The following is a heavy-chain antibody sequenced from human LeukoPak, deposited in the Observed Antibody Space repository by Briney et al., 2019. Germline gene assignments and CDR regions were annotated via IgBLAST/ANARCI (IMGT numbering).Heavy chain of an antibody. CDR1: GFMFNKYL. D-gene: IGHD3-16*01. Sequence: GGSLRLSCAASGFMFNKYLMQWVPPAPGTGLVGVASIQYNGRNQLYTQSVKGRFTISRDNSKNTLYLQMNNVRYEDTAVYYCAKSGGYAEDIWGQGTLVTVSS. CDR2: IQYNGRNQ. J-gene: IGHJ4*02. V-gene: IGHV3-30*02. CDR3: AKSGGYAEDI.